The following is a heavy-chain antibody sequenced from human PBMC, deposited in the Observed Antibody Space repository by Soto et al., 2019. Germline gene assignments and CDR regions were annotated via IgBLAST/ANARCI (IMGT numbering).Heavy chain of an antibody. CDR3: ERDNSMLGAPFHY. CDR2: IYTDGGT. Sequence: EVELVETGGGLIQPGGSLRLSCAASGFTVSSNSMSWVRQAPGKGLEWVSLIYTDGGTYYGDSVKGRFTISRDTSKNTLSLHMTSLRADDTAVYDGERDNSMLGAPFHYWVQGTLVTVSS. V-gene: IGHV3-53*02. J-gene: IGHJ4*02. CDR1: GFTVSSNS. D-gene: IGHD3-16*01.